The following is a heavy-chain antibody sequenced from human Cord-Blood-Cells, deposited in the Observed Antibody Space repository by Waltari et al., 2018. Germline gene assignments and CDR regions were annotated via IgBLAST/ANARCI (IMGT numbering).Heavy chain of an antibody. CDR3: ARQGWYFDL. CDR2: IYYRGST. CDR1: GGSISSSSYY. Sequence: QLQLQESGPGLVKPSATLSLTCTVPGGSISSSSYYWGWIRQPPGKGLEWIGSIYYRGSTYYNPSLKSRVTISVDTSKNQFSLKLSSVTAADTAVYYCARQGWYFDLWGRGTLVTVSS. V-gene: IGHV4-39*01. J-gene: IGHJ2*01.